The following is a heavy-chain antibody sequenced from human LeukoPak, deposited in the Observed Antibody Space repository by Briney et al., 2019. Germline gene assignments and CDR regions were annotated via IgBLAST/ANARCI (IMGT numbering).Heavy chain of an antibody. J-gene: IGHJ4*02. Sequence: PGGSLRLSCAASGFTFSSYGMHWVRQAPGKGLEWVAVISYDGSNKYYADSVKGRFTISRDNSKNTLYPQMNSLRAEDTAVYYCAKANYQSGGAAFDYWGQGTLVTVSS. CDR1: GFTFSSYG. CDR3: AKANYQSGGAAFDY. V-gene: IGHV3-30*18. CDR2: ISYDGSNK. D-gene: IGHD2-21*01.